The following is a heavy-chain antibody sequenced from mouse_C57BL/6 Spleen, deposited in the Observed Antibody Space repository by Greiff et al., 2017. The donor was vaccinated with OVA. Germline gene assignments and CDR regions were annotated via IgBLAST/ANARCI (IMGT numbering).Heavy chain of an antibody. CDR2: IYPGNGDT. Sequence: QVQLQQSGAELVRPGASVKMSCKASGYTFTSYNMQWVKQTPRQGLEWIGAIYPGNGDTSYTQKFKGKATLTVDKSTSTAYMQLSSLTSEDSAVYFCARQGPPYDGSSPYYFDYWGQGTTLTVSS. J-gene: IGHJ2*01. D-gene: IGHD1-1*01. CDR1: GYTFTSYN. CDR3: ARQGPPYDGSSPYYFDY. V-gene: IGHV1-12*01.